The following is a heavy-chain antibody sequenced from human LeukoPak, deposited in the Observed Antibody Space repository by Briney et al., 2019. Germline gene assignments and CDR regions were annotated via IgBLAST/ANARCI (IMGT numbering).Heavy chain of an antibody. Sequence: SGPTLVKPTQTLTLTCTFSGFSLSTSGVGVGWIRQPPGKALEWLALIYWDDDKRYSPSLKSRLTITKDTSKNQVVLTMTNMDPVDTATYYCAHMVHYYDSSGYYYWFDPWGQGTLVTVSS. CDR2: IYWDDDK. CDR1: GFSLSTSGVG. J-gene: IGHJ5*02. V-gene: IGHV2-5*02. CDR3: AHMVHYYDSSGYYYWFDP. D-gene: IGHD3-22*01.